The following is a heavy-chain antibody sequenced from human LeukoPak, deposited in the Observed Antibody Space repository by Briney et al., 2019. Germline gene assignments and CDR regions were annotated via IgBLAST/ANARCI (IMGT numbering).Heavy chain of an antibody. J-gene: IGHJ4*02. D-gene: IGHD2-15*01. CDR2: IYYSGST. CDR1: GRSISSYY. CDR3: ASVRASLCSVDY. Sequence: SETLSLTCTVSGRSISSYYWSWIRQPPGKGLEWVGYIYYSGSTNYNPSLKSRVTISVDTSKNQFSLTLSSVTAADTAVYCCASVRASLCSVDYWGQGTLVTVSS. V-gene: IGHV4-59*08.